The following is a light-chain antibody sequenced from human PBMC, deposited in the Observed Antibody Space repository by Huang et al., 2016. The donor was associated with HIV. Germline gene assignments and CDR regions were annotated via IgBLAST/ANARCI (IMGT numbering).Light chain of an antibody. Sequence: DIVMTQSPLSLHVTPGESASISCRSSQSLVHDNGYSYLDWYLQKPGQSPQVLIYMASVRAPGIPDRFTGGGSGTNFTLEINRVDAEDVGTYYCMQSLQSLTFGGGTRLEIK. CDR2: MAS. CDR1: QSLVHDNGYSY. V-gene: IGKV2-28*01. CDR3: MQSLQSLT. J-gene: IGKJ4*01.